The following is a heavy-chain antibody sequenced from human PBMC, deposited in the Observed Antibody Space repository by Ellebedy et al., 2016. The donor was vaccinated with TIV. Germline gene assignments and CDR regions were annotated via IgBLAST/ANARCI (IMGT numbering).Heavy chain of an antibody. CDR1: GFSFRSYW. D-gene: IGHD4-17*01. J-gene: IGHJ5*01. Sequence: PGGSLRLSCEAFGFSFRSYWMSWVRQAPGKGLEWVANIRGDSEKYYVDSVKGRFTISRDNGKNSLYLQMYSLRPEDTAVYYCARRGSYGDYAVQINSWFDSWGQGTLVTVSS. CDR3: ARRGSYGDYAVQINSWFDS. V-gene: IGHV3-7*01. CDR2: IRGDSEK.